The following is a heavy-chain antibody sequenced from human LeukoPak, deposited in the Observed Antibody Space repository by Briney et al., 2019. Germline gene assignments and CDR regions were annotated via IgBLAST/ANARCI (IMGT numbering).Heavy chain of an antibody. Sequence: SETLSLTCAVYGGSFSGYYWSWIRQPPWKGLEWIREINHSGSTSYNPSLKSRVTISVDTSKNQFSLKLSSVTAADTAVYYCARAYHRDSWRNQNLRYYFDYWGQGTLVTVSS. D-gene: IGHD6-13*01. CDR1: GGSFSGYY. CDR2: INHSGST. CDR3: ARAYHRDSWRNQNLRYYFDY. V-gene: IGHV4-34*01. J-gene: IGHJ4*02.